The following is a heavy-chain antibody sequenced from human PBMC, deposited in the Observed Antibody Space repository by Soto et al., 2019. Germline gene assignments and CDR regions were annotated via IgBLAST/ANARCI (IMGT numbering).Heavy chain of an antibody. Sequence: QVQLVQSGAEVKKPGSSVKVSCKASGGTFSSYAISWVRQAPGQGLEWMGGIIPIFGTANYAQKFQGRVTITADESTSTAYMELSSLRSEDTAVYYCARDMGYYGSGSYWWFDPWGQGTLVTVSS. J-gene: IGHJ5*02. CDR2: IIPIFGTA. V-gene: IGHV1-69*01. CDR1: GGTFSSYA. D-gene: IGHD3-10*01. CDR3: ARDMGYYGSGSYWWFDP.